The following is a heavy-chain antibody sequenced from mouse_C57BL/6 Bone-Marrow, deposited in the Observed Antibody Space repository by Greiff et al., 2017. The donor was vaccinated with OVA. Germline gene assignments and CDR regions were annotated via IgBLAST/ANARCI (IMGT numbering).Heavy chain of an antibody. CDR2: ISYSGST. J-gene: IGHJ2*01. CDR1: GYSITSGYD. CDR3: ARGGENYGVDY. D-gene: IGHD1-1*01. V-gene: IGHV3-1*01. Sequence: EVKLQESGPGMVKPSQSLSLTCTVTGYSITSGYDWHWIRHFPGNQLEWMGYISYSGSTNYNPSLKSRISITHDTSKNHFFLKLNSVTTEDTATCYGARGGENYGVDYWGQGTTLTVSS.